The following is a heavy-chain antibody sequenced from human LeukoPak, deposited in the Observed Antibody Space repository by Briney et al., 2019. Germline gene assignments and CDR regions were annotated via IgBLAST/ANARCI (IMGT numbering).Heavy chain of an antibody. CDR2: INPSVVIT. J-gene: IGHJ3*02. CDR3: ARGGRERYSSGWTDAFDI. CDR1: EYTFTSYY. D-gene: IGHD6-19*01. Sequence: ASVKVSCKASEYTFTSYYMHMVRQAPEQGLEWMAIINPSVVITNYAQKFHGRVTMARDTSTSTVYMELSSLSSEDAAVYYCARGGRERYSSGWTDAFDIWGQGTMVTVSS. V-gene: IGHV1-46*01.